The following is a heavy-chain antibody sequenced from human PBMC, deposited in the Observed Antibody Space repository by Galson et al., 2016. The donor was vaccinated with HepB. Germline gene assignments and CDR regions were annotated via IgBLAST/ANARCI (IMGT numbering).Heavy chain of an antibody. CDR2: VNGGGYNT. CDR3: AKNGPDNWHYFDR. Sequence: LRLSCAASGFTFTDYALSWVRQAPGGGLEWVSAVNGGGYNTYYADSVRGRFTVSRDISENTVFLEMNSLRGDDTAIYYWAKNGPDNWHYFDRWGQGPLVTVSS. J-gene: IGHJ4*02. CDR1: GFTFTDYA. D-gene: IGHD1-20*01. V-gene: IGHV3-23*01.